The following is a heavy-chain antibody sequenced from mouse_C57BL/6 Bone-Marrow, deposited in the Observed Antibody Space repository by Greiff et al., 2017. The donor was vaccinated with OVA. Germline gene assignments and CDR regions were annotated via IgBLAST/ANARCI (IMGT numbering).Heavy chain of an antibody. V-gene: IGHV10-3*01. J-gene: IGHJ3*01. CDR2: IRSKSSNYAT. D-gene: IGHD1-1*01. CDR1: GFTFHTYA. Sequence: EVKLVESGGGLVQPKGSLKLSCAASGFTFHTYAMHWVRQAPGKGLEWVARIRSKSSNYATYYADSVKDRFTIYRDDSQSILYLRMNILKTQDTAMYYCVIDARRYGSSAWFAYWGQGTLVTVSA. CDR3: VIDARRYGSSAWFAY.